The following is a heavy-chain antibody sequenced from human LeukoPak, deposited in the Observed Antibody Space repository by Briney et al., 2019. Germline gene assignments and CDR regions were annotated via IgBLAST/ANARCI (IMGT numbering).Heavy chain of an antibody. Sequence: GGSLRLSCAASGFTFSSYAMSWVRQAPGKGLEWVSAISGSGGSTYYADSVKGRFTISGDNSKNTLYLQMNSLRAEDTAVYYCAKDYYDSSGYYLDYFDYWGQGTLVTVSS. V-gene: IGHV3-23*01. D-gene: IGHD3-22*01. CDR1: GFTFSSYA. J-gene: IGHJ4*02. CDR3: AKDYYDSSGYYLDYFDY. CDR2: ISGSGGST.